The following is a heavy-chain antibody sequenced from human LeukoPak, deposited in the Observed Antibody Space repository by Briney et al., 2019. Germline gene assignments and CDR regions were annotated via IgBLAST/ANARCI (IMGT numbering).Heavy chain of an antibody. Sequence: GASVNVSCKASGYTFTGYYMHWVRQAPGQGLEWMGWINPNSGGTNYAQKFQGRVTMTRDTSISTAYMELSRLRSDDTAVYYCAREIENGSGSYYYYYGMDVWGQGTTVTVSS. CDR1: GYTFTGYY. V-gene: IGHV1-2*02. CDR2: INPNSGGT. J-gene: IGHJ6*02. CDR3: AREIENGSGSYYYYYGMDV. D-gene: IGHD3-10*01.